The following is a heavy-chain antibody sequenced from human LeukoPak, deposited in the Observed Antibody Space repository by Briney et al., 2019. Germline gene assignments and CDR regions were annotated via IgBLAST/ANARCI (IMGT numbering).Heavy chain of an antibody. CDR3: ARHGPDIAVAGTDAFDI. V-gene: IGHV4-59*08. CDR1: GFTFSNAW. D-gene: IGHD6-19*01. J-gene: IGHJ3*02. Sequence: GSLRLSCAASGFTFSNAWMSWIRQPPGKGLEWIGYIYYSGSTNYNPSLKSRVTISVDTSKNQFSLKLSSVTAADTAVYYCARHGPDIAVAGTDAFDIWGQGTMVTVSS. CDR2: IYYSGST.